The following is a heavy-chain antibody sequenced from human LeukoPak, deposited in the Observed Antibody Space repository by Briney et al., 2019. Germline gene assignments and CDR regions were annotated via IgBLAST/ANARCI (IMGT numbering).Heavy chain of an antibody. CDR3: ARDPSGGSSWDYYYYGMDV. D-gene: IGHD6-13*01. Sequence: PGGSLRLSCAASGFTFSSYAMHWVRQAPGKGLEWVAVISYDGSNKYYADSVKGRFTISRDNAKNSLYLQMNSLRAEDTAVYYCARDPSGGSSWDYYYYGMDVWGQGTTVTVSS. V-gene: IGHV3-30*07. J-gene: IGHJ6*02. CDR2: ISYDGSNK. CDR1: GFTFSSYA.